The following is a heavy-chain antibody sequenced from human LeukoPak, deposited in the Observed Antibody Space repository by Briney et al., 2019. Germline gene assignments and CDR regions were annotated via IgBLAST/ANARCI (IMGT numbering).Heavy chain of an antibody. Sequence: SETLSLTCTVSGGSISSYYWSWIRQPPGKGLEWIGYIYYSGSTNYNPSLKSRVTISVDTSKNQFSLKLSSVTAADTAVYYCARHSSSSYAFDIWGQGTMVTVSS. CDR1: GGSISSYY. CDR2: IYYSGST. V-gene: IGHV4-59*08. J-gene: IGHJ3*02. D-gene: IGHD6-6*01. CDR3: ARHSSSSYAFDI.